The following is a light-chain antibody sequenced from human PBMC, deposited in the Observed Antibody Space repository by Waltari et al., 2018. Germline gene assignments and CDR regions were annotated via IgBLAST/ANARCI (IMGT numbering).Light chain of an antibody. CDR1: QRLLHSNGYNY. CDR2: LGS. CDR3: MQGLRSPLT. V-gene: IGKV2-28*01. Sequence: DIMMTQSPLSLPVTPGEPASISCKSSQRLLHSNGYNYLDWYLQKPGQSPQLLIFLGSNRASGVAERFSGRGSGTDFTLKISRVETDGVGVYYCMQGLRSPLTFGGGTRVEIK. J-gene: IGKJ4*01.